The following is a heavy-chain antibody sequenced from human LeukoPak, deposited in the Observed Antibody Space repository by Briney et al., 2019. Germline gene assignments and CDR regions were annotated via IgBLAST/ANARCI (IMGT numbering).Heavy chain of an antibody. J-gene: IGHJ4*02. CDR2: IYHSGST. CDR1: GGSISSYY. D-gene: IGHD6-13*01. CDR3: ASGYSSSWYGGFDY. Sequence: SETLSLTCTVSGGSISSYYWSWIRQPPGKGLEWIGYIYHSGSTYYNPSLKSRVTISVDRSKNQFSLKLSSVTAADTAVYYCASGYSSSWYGGFDYWGQGTLVTVSS. V-gene: IGHV4-59*04.